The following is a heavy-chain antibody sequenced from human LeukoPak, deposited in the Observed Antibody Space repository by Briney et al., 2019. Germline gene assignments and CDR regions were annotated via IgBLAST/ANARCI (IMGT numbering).Heavy chain of an antibody. D-gene: IGHD3-16*01. CDR1: GFSVSTYA. J-gene: IGHJ4*02. CDR3: AKEGGGADDY. V-gene: IGHV3-23*01. Sequence: GGSLRLSCAASGFSVSTYAMSWVRQAPGKGLEWVSAISVSGDNTYYADSVKGRFTLFRDNPKNTLYLQMNRLGVEDTAVYYCAKEGGGADDYWGQGTLVTVSS. CDR2: ISVSGDNT.